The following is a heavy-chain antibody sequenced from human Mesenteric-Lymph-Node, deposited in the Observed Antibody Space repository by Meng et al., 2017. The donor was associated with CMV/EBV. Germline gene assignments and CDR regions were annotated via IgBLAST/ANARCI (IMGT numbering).Heavy chain of an antibody. D-gene: IGHD1-26*01. Sequence: SETLSLTCTVSGGSVSSGSYYWSWIRQPPGKGLEWIGYIYYSGSTNYNPSLKSRVTISVDTSKNQFSLKLSSVTAADTAVYYCARGEVGATGAGYYYYTMDVWGQGTAVTVSS. CDR2: IYYSGST. V-gene: IGHV4-61*01. CDR1: GGSVSSGSYY. J-gene: IGHJ6*02. CDR3: ARGEVGATGAGYYYYTMDV.